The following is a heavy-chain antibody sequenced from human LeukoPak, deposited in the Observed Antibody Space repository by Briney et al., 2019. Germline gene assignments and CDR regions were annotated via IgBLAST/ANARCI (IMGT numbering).Heavy chain of an antibody. CDR2: ISGSGSNT. V-gene: IGHV3-23*01. Sequence: TGGSLRLSCAASGFTFSTCAINWVRQAPGKGLEWVSAISGSGSNTVYADSVKGRFTISRDNPKNTLYLQMNSLRPEDTAVYYCVKEPRGYSFSFDIWGQGTMVTVSS. CDR1: GFTFSTCA. J-gene: IGHJ3*02. D-gene: IGHD5-18*01. CDR3: VKEPRGYSFSFDI.